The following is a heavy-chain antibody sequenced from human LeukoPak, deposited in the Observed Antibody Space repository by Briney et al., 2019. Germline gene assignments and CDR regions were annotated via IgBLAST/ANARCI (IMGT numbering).Heavy chain of an antibody. CDR1: GCTFDDYA. V-gene: IGHV3-9*01. D-gene: IGHD1-26*01. J-gene: IGHJ4*02. CDR2: ISWNSGKI. Sequence: ARSLTLSCVVSGCTFDDYAMHWVRQAPGKGLEWVSGISWNSGKIAYADSVKGRFTISRDNVKNSLQLQMNSLRPEDTAFYFCAKDGRELRTDETYLDYWGQGTLVCVSS. CDR3: AKDGRELRTDETYLDY.